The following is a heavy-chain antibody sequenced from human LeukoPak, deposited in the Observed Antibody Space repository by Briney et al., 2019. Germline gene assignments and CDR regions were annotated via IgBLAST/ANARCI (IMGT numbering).Heavy chain of an antibody. CDR1: GFTFSDYY. D-gene: IGHD3-22*01. CDR2: ISSSGSTI. CDR3: ARDIIRPRYYYDSSGYDY. Sequence: PGGSLRLFCAAYGFTFSDYYMSWIRQAPGKGLEWVSYISSSGSTIYYADSVKGRFTISRDNAKNSLYLQMNSLRAEDTAVYYCARDIIRPRYYYDSSGYDYWGQGTLVTVSS. V-gene: IGHV3-11*01. J-gene: IGHJ4*02.